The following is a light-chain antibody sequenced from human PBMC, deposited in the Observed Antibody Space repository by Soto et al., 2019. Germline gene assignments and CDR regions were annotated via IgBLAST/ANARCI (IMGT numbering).Light chain of an antibody. J-gene: IGLJ1*01. CDR1: SSDVGSYNL. V-gene: IGLV2-23*02. Sequence: QSVLTQSASVSGSPGQSITISCTGTSSDVGSYNLVSWYQQHPGKAPKLMISEVSKRPSGVSNRFSGSKSGSTASLTISGLQAEDEADYYCCSYAGSSTFYVFVTGTKVTLL. CDR3: CSYAGSSTFYV. CDR2: EVS.